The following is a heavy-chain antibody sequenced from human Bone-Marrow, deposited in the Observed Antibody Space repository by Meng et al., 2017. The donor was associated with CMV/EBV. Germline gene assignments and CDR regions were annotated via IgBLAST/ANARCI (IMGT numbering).Heavy chain of an antibody. J-gene: IGHJ4*02. CDR1: GFTFSSYA. CDR3: AKRNTYYFDY. CDR2: IRYDGSNK. Sequence: GESLKISCAASGFTFSSYAMHWVRQAPGKGLEWVAFIRYDGSNKYYADSVKGRFTISRDNSKNTLYLQMNSLRAEDTAVYYCAKRNTYYFDYWGQGTLVTVSS. V-gene: IGHV3-30*02. D-gene: IGHD1/OR15-1a*01.